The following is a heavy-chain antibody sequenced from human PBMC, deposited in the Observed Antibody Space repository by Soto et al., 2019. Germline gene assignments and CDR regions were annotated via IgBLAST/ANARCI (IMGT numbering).Heavy chain of an antibody. CDR1: GFTFSSYA. CDR2: ISAGGGST. Sequence: GGSLRLSCAASGFTFSSYAMTWVRQAPGKGLEWVSGISAGGGSTSYADSVKGRFTISRDNSKNTLYPQMDSLRAEDTAVYYCAKGREPIDYWGQGTLVTVSS. J-gene: IGHJ4*02. V-gene: IGHV3-23*01. CDR3: AKGREPIDY.